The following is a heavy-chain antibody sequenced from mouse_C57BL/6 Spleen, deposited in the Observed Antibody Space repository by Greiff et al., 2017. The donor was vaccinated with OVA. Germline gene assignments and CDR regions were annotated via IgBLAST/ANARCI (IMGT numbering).Heavy chain of an antibody. Sequence: QVQLQQSGAELVRPGTSVKMSCKASGYTFTNYWIGWAKQRPGHGLEWIGDIYPGGGYTNYNEKFKGKATLTADKSSSTAYMQFSSLTSEDSAIYYCARRGYDYDGPYFDYWGQGTTLTVSS. D-gene: IGHD2-4*01. CDR3: ARRGYDYDGPYFDY. CDR2: IYPGGGYT. J-gene: IGHJ2*01. V-gene: IGHV1-63*01. CDR1: GYTFTNYW.